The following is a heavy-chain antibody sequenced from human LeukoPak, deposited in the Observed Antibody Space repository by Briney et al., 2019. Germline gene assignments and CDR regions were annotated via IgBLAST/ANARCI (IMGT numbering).Heavy chain of an antibody. CDR2: IYYSGST. D-gene: IGHD3-10*01. Sequence: PSETLSLTCTVSGGSISSSSYYWGWIRQPPGKGLEWIGSIYYSGSTYYNPSLKSRVTISVDTSKNQFSLKLSSVTAAATAVYXXXXXXSRTYGSADAFDIWGQGTMVTVSS. J-gene: IGHJ3*02. CDR3: XXXXSRTYGSADAFDI. V-gene: IGHV4-39*07. CDR1: GGSISSSSYY.